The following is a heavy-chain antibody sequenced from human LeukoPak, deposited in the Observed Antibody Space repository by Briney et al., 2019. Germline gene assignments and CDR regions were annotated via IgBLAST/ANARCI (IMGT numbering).Heavy chain of an antibody. V-gene: IGHV4-30-4*01. CDR2: IYYSGST. J-gene: IGHJ3*01. Sequence: SETLSRTCTVSGGSISSGDYYWSWIRQPPGKGLEWIGYIYYSGSTYYNPSLKSRVTISVDTSKNQFSLKLSSATAADTAVYYCASEGYCSGGSCYPDWGQGTMVTVSS. CDR1: GGSISSGDYY. D-gene: IGHD2-15*01. CDR3: ASEGYCSGGSCYPD.